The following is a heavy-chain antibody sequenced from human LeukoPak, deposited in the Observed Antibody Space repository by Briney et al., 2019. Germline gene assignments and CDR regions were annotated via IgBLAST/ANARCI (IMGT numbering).Heavy chain of an antibody. J-gene: IGHJ4*02. CDR3: ARHGSNGLDY. V-gene: IGHV4-34*01. CDR2: INHSGST. Sequence: SETLSLTCAVYGGSFSGYYWSWIRQPPGKGLEWIGEINHSGSTNYNPSLKGRVTISVDTSKNQFSLKLSSVTAADTAVYYCARHGSNGLDYWGQGTLVTVSS. CDR1: GGSFSGYY.